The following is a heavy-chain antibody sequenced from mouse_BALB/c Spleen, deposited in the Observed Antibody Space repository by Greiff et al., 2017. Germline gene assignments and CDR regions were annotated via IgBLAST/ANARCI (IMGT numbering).Heavy chain of an antibody. CDR2: ISSGGST. CDR1: GFTFSSYA. Sequence: EVMLVESGGGLVKPGGSLKLSCAASGFTFSSYAMSWVRQTPEKRLEWVASISSGGSTYYPDSVKGRFTISRDNARNILYLQMSSLRSEDTAMYYCARANDRGGAMDYWGQGTSVTVSS. V-gene: IGHV5-6-5*01. CDR3: ARANDRGGAMDY. J-gene: IGHJ4*01. D-gene: IGHD2-3*01.